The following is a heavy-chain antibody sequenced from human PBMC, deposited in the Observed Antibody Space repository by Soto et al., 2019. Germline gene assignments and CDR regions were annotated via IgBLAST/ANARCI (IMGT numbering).Heavy chain of an antibody. Sequence: SETLSLTCTVSGGSISSYYWSWIRQPPGKGLEWIGYIYYSGSTNYNPSLKSRVTISVDTSKNQFSLKLSSVTAADTAVYYCARFLEWCSPCSNWFDPWGQGTLVTVPS. CDR3: ARFLEWCSPCSNWFDP. CDR1: GGSISSYY. CDR2: IYYSGST. J-gene: IGHJ5*02. D-gene: IGHD3-3*01. V-gene: IGHV4-59*01.